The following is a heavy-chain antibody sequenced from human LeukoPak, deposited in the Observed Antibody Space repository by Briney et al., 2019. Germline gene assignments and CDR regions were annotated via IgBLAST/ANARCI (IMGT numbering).Heavy chain of an antibody. J-gene: IGHJ3*02. V-gene: IGHV4-39*07. Sequence: SETLSLTCTVSGGSISSSNYYWGWIRQPPGKGLECIGSVYYSGNTYYNPSLKSRVTISVDTSKNQFSLKLSSVTAADTAVYYCARANYYDSSGYSRGAFDIWGQGTMVTVSS. CDR3: ARANYYDSSGYSRGAFDI. CDR2: VYYSGNT. D-gene: IGHD3-22*01. CDR1: GGSISSSNYY.